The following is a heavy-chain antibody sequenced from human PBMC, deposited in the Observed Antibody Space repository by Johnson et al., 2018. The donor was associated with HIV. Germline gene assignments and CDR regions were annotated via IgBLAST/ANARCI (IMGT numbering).Heavy chain of an antibody. J-gene: IGHJ3*02. V-gene: IGHV3-64*01. Sequence: VQLVESGGGLVQPGGSLRLSCAASGFTFSSYAMHWVRQAPGKGLEYVSAISSNGGSTYYANSVTGRFTISRDNSKNTLYLQMGSLRAEDMAVYYCARELQLWFSAFDIWGQGTMVTVSS. CDR2: ISSNGGST. CDR3: ARELQLWFSAFDI. D-gene: IGHD5-18*01. CDR1: GFTFSSYA.